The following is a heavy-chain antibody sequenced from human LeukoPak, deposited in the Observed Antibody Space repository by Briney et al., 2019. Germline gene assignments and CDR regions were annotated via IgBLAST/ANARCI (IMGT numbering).Heavy chain of an antibody. J-gene: IGHJ4*02. CDR1: GFTFSIYA. CDR3: ARDSNYGAGSYCFDY. CDR2: ISYDGSNK. V-gene: IGHV3-30*04. D-gene: IGHD3-10*01. Sequence: PGRSLSLSCAASGFTFSIYAMHCVRQPPGKGREWEAAISYDGSNKYYADSVKGRFTISRDNSKNALYLQMNSLRAEDTAVYYCARDSNYGAGSYCFDYWGQGTLVTVSS.